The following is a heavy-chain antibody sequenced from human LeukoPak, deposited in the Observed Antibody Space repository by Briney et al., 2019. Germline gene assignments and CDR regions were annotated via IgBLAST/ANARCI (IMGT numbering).Heavy chain of an antibody. CDR2: IHHSGTT. CDR1: GGSFSGYY. Sequence: SETLSLTCAVYGGSFSGYYWSWIRQPPGKGLEWIGEIHHSGTTNYNPSLKSRVTISLDTSDNQFSLRLSSVTAADTAVYYCARGQQFQPWGQGTLVTVSS. V-gene: IGHV4-34*01. D-gene: IGHD2-2*01. CDR3: ARGQQFQP. J-gene: IGHJ1*01.